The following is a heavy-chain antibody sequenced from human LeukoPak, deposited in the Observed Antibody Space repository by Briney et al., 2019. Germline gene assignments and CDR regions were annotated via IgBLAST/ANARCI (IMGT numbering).Heavy chain of an antibody. CDR1: GYSFTSKW. CDR3: ARHVCSSTGCYSCDY. D-gene: IGHD2-2*01. CDR2: IDPSDSYT. Sequence: GESLRISCKGSGYSFTSKWISWVRQMPGKGLEWMGRIDPSDSYTSYSPSFQGQVTISADKSISTAYLQWSSLKASDTAMYYCARHVCSSTGCYSCDYWGQGTLVTVSS. J-gene: IGHJ4*02. V-gene: IGHV5-10-1*04.